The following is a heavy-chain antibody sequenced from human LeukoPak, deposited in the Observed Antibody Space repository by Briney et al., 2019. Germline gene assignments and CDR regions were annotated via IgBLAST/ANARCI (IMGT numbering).Heavy chain of an antibody. Sequence: SVKVSCKASGGTFSSYAISWVRQAPGQGLEWMGRIIPILGIANYAQKFQGRDTITADKSTSTAYMELSSLRSEDTAVYYCARNHDYDILTGYEYFQHWGQGTLVTVSS. CDR1: GGTFSSYA. CDR2: IIPILGIA. J-gene: IGHJ1*01. V-gene: IGHV1-69*04. D-gene: IGHD3-9*01. CDR3: ARNHDYDILTGYEYFQH.